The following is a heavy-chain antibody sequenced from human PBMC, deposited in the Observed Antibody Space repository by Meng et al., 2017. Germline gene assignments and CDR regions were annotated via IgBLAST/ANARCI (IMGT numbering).Heavy chain of an antibody. J-gene: IGHJ4*02. Sequence: GSLRLSCTVSGGSISSYYWSWIRQPPGKGLEWIGYIYYSGSTNYNPSLKSRVTISVDTSKNQFSLKLSSVTAADTAVYYCARIIAAAGPLFDYWGQGTLVTVSS. CDR1: GGSISSYY. V-gene: IGHV4-59*12. D-gene: IGHD6-13*01. CDR2: IYYSGST. CDR3: ARIIAAAGPLFDY.